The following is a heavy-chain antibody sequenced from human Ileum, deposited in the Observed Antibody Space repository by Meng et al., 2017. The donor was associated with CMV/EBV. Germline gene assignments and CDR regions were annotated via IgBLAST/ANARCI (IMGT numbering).Heavy chain of an antibody. Sequence: RSGAASGFTFTNNWRTWVRQAPGKGLEWVANIKQDGNGKLYVDSVRGRFTISRDNAENLVFLQMNSLRPDDTAVYYCARHVRYRFDYWGQGALVTVSS. CDR3: ARHVRYRFDY. CDR2: IKQDGNGK. CDR1: GFTFTNNW. D-gene: IGHD4-11*01. V-gene: IGHV3-7*01. J-gene: IGHJ4*02.